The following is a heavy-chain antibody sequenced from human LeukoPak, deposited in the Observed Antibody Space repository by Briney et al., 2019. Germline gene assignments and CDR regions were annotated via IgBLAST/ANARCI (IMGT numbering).Heavy chain of an antibody. D-gene: IGHD3-3*01. CDR2: ISGSGGST. CDR1: GFTFSSYA. Sequence: GGSLRLSCAASGFTFSSYAMSWVRQAPGKGLEWVSAISGSGGSTYYADSVKGRFTISRDNSKNTLYLQMNSLRAEDTAVYYCAKAVLYDFWSGYYPDYWGQGTLVTVSS. CDR3: AKAVLYDFWSGYYPDY. V-gene: IGHV3-23*01. J-gene: IGHJ4*02.